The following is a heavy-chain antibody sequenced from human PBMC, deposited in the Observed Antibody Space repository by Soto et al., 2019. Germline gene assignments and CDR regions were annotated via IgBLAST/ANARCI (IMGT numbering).Heavy chain of an antibody. CDR3: ATVGVDLEQRDY. D-gene: IGHD6-25*01. CDR2: INPSGGST. CDR1: GYTFTSYY. Sequence: GASVKVSCKASGYTFTSYYLHWVRQAPGQGLEWMGIINPSGGSTTYAQKFQGRVTMTRDTSTSTVYMELSSLRSEDTAMYYCATVGVDLEQRDYWGQGTLVTVSS. V-gene: IGHV1-46*01. J-gene: IGHJ4*02.